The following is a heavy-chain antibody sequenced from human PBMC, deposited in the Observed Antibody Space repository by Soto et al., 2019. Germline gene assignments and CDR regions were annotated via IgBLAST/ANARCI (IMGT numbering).Heavy chain of an antibody. CDR3: ARNGIAVSSSDWYFDL. D-gene: IGHD6-19*01. CDR1: GFTLSDYY. CDR2: MSSSGSYR. V-gene: IGHV3-11*05. Sequence: QVQLVESGGGLVKPGGSLRLSCAASGFTLSDYYMSWIRQAPGKGLEWVSYMSSSGSYRNHADSVKGRFTMSRDNGKNSVYLQMNRLRAEDTAVYYCARNGIAVSSSDWYFDLWGRGTLVTVSS. J-gene: IGHJ2*01.